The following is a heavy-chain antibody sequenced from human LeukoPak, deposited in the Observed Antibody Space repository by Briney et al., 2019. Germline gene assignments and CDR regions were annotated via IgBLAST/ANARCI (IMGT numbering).Heavy chain of an antibody. CDR2: ISAYNGNT. Sequence: GASVTVSCKASGYTFTRYGISWVRQAPGEGMEWMGWISAYNGNTNYAQKLQGRVTMTTDTSTSTAYMELRSLRSDDTAVYYCARDDYGDADYWGQGTLVTVSS. CDR3: ARDDYGDADY. J-gene: IGHJ4*02. V-gene: IGHV1-18*04. D-gene: IGHD4-17*01. CDR1: GYTFTRYG.